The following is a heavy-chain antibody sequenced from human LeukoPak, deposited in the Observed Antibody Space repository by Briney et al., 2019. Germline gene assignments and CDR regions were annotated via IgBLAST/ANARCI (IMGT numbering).Heavy chain of an antibody. D-gene: IGHD1-26*01. CDR1: GGTFSSYA. CDR3: ARVASGSYFGGNY. CDR2: IIPIFGTA. Sequence: SVKVSCKASGGTFSSYAISWVRQAPGQGLEWMGGIIPIFGTANYAQKFQGRVTITADESTSTAYMELSSLRSEDTAVYYCARVASGSYFGGNYWGQGTLVTVSS. V-gene: IGHV1-69*13. J-gene: IGHJ4*02.